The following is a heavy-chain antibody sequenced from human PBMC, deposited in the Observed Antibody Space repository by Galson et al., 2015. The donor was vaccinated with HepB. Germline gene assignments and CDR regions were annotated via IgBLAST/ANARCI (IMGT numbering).Heavy chain of an antibody. J-gene: IGHJ4*02. V-gene: IGHV3-30*18. CDR3: AKEGIYSYDDYYFDY. CDR1: GFTFSNYG. Sequence: SLRLFCAASGFTFSNYGIHWVRQAPGKGLEWVAFISYDGINNNYADSVKGRFTISRDNSKNTLYLQMNSLGAEDTAVYYCAKEGIYSYDDYYFDYWGQGTLVTVSS. CDR2: ISYDGINN. D-gene: IGHD5-18*01.